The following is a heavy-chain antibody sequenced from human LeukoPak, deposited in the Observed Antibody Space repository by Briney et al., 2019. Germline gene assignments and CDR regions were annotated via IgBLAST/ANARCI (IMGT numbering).Heavy chain of an antibody. J-gene: IGHJ5*02. V-gene: IGHV4-39*07. CDR3: ARMEEGLGQCRSSGCYWLDP. CDR1: GGSISSSSYY. D-gene: IGHD2-2*01. Sequence: SETLSLTCTVSGGSISSSSYYWGWIRQPPGKGLEWIGSIYYSGIANYNPSLKSRVTFSVDTPKNQFSLKLKSVTAADTAVYYCARMEEGLGQCRSSGCYWLDPWGQGTLVTVSS. CDR2: IYYSGIA.